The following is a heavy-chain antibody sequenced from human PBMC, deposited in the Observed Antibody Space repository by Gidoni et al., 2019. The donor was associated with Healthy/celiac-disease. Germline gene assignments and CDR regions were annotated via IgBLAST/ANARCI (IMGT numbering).Heavy chain of an antibody. D-gene: IGHD2-2*01. Sequence: QVQLVQSGAEVPKPVSSVKVSFNASGCPFSSYAISWVRQAPGQGLEWMGRIITILGIANYAQKFQGRVMITADKSTSTAYMELSSLRSEDTAVYYCARSIVVVTAASGYGMDVWGQGTTVTVSS. V-gene: IGHV1-69*09. CDR2: IITILGIA. CDR3: ARSIVVVTAASGYGMDV. J-gene: IGHJ6*02. CDR1: GCPFSSYA.